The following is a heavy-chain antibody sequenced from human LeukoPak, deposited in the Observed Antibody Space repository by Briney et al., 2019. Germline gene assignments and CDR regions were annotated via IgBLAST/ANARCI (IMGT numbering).Heavy chain of an antibody. J-gene: IGHJ4*02. CDR1: GFTFSSYV. Sequence: PGGSLRLSCAASGFTFSSYVMSWVRRAPGKGLEWVSGISGGGVNTYYADSVKGRFTISRDNSKNTLHLQMNSLRAEDTAVYYCAKRQSNSWYTYFDYWGQGTLVTVSS. CDR2: ISGGGVNT. CDR3: AKRQSNSWYTYFDY. D-gene: IGHD6-13*01. V-gene: IGHV3-23*01.